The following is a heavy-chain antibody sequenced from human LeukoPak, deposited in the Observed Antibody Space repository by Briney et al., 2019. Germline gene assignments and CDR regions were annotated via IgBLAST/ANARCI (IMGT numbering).Heavy chain of an antibody. CDR2: ISGSAHKI. J-gene: IGHJ4*02. V-gene: IGHV3-23*01. Sequence: GGSLRLSCVASGITFSNYAVSWVRQAPEKGLDWVSVISGSAHKIRYADSVRGRFTISRDNSENIVYLQMNNLRVGDTAVYYCAGRPTGYSSGYIHWGQGTLVTVSS. D-gene: IGHD5-18*01. CDR1: GITFSNYA. CDR3: AGRPTGYSSGYIH.